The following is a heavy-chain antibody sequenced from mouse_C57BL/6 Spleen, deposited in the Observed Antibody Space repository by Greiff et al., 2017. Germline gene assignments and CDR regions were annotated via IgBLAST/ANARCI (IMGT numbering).Heavy chain of an antibody. CDR1: GYTFTSYW. CDR2: IDPNSGGT. J-gene: IGHJ3*01. D-gene: IGHD3-2*02. CDR3: AREAQATRFAY. Sequence: QVQLKQPGAELVKPGASVKLSCKASGYTFTSYWMHWVKQRPGRGLEWIGRIDPNSGGTKYNEKFKSKATLTVDKPSSTAYMQLSSLTSEDSAVYYCAREAQATRFAYWGQGTLVTVSA. V-gene: IGHV1-72*01.